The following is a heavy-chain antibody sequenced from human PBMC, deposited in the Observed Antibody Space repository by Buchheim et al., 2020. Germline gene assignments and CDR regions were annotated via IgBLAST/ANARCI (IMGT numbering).Heavy chain of an antibody. J-gene: IGHJ4*02. CDR2: IYYSGST. D-gene: IGHD5-24*01. CDR1: GGSISSSSYY. Sequence: QLQLQESGPGLVKPSETLSITCTVAGGSISSSSYYWGWIRQPPGKGLEWIGSIYYSGSTYYNPSLKSRVTISVDTSKNQFSLKLSSVTAADTAVYYCARWRLQLGSHDYWGQGTL. CDR3: ARWRLQLGSHDY. V-gene: IGHV4-39*01.